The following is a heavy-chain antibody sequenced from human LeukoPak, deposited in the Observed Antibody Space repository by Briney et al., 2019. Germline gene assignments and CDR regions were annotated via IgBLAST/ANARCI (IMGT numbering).Heavy chain of an antibody. CDR3: VRDRWPGLGDF. J-gene: IGHJ6*02. V-gene: IGHV3-66*01. Sequence: PGGSLRLSCAAYGFTVSDNYMSWVRQAPGKGPEWVSTVYSGGLTYYADPDKGRFTISRDNSKNTLYLQMSSLRAEDTAVYYCVRDRWPGLGDFWGQGTTVTVSS. CDR2: VYSGGLT. CDR1: GFTVSDNY. D-gene: IGHD6-19*01.